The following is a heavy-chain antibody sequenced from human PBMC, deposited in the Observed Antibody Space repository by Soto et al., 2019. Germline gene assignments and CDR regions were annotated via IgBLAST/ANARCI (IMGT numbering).Heavy chain of an antibody. J-gene: IGHJ5*02. V-gene: IGHV4-61*01. Sequence: PSETLSLTCTVSGGSVSSGSYYWSWIRQPPGKGLEWIGYIYYSGSTNYNPSLKSRVTISVDTSKNQFSLKLSSVTAADTAVYYCARESVTVNWFDPWGQGTLVTGLL. CDR2: IYYSGST. D-gene: IGHD4-17*01. CDR3: ARESVTVNWFDP. CDR1: GGSVSSGSYY.